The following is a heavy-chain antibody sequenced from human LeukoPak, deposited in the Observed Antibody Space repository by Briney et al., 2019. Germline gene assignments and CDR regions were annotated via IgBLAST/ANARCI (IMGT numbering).Heavy chain of an antibody. V-gene: IGHV3-21*01. CDR2: ISTNSSYI. CDR3: ARGYDYVWGSYDY. D-gene: IGHD3-16*01. J-gene: IGHJ4*02. CDR1: GFTFSGYT. Sequence: GGSLRLSCAASGFTFSGYTMNWVRQAPGKGLEWVSSISTNSSYIYYADSVKGRFTISRDNAKNSLYLQMNSLRAEDTAVYYCARGYDYVWGSYDYWGQGTLVTVSS.